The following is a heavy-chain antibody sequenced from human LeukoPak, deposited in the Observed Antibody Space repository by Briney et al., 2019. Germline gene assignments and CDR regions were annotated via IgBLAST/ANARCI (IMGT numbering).Heavy chain of an antibody. D-gene: IGHD2-2*02. V-gene: IGHV3-23*01. Sequence: GGSLRLSCAASGFTFSSYTMSWVRQAPGKGLEWVSGISGSGGSTYYADSVKGRFTISRDNSKNTLYLQMNSLRAEDTAVYYCARGYCSSTSCYTWYFQHWGQGTLVTVSS. CDR3: ARGYCSSTSCYTWYFQH. CDR2: ISGSGGST. CDR1: GFTFSSYT. J-gene: IGHJ1*01.